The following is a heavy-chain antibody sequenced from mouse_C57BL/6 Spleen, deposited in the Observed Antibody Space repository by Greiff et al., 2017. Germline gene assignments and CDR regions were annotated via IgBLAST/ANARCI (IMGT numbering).Heavy chain of an antibody. Sequence: QVQLQQPGAELVKPGASVKLSCKASGYTFTSYWMHWVKQRPGQGLEWIGMIHPNSGSTNYNEKFKSKATLTVDKSSSTAYMQLSSLTSEDSAVYYCARDDGYYVRDYYAMDYWGQGTSVTVSS. V-gene: IGHV1-64*01. J-gene: IGHJ4*01. CDR1: GYTFTSYW. CDR3: ARDDGYYVRDYYAMDY. CDR2: IHPNSGST. D-gene: IGHD2-3*01.